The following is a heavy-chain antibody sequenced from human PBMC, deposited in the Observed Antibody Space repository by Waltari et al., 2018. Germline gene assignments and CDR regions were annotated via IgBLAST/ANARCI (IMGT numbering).Heavy chain of an antibody. CDR2: VHGSGRT. V-gene: IGHV4-4*02. CDR1: GYSVSSAYL. CDR3: ARDRGRGLYLDT. D-gene: IGHD2-15*01. J-gene: IGHJ5*02. Sequence: QLQLQESGPGLVKPSGTLSLSCAVPGYSVSSAYLWNWVRQSPQKGLEWIGQVHGSGRTNYNPSFASRVTVSLDTSKNLFSLKVTSATAADTAVYYCARDRGRGLYLDTWGPGTLVTVSP.